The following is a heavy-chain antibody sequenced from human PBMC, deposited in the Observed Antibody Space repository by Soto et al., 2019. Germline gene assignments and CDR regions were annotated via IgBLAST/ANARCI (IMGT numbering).Heavy chain of an antibody. CDR1: GDSINNSHW. CDR2: TYDSGTT. V-gene: IGHV4-4*02. D-gene: IGHD6-13*01. J-gene: IGHJ5*02. CDR3: AREVNSSPARGPNWFDP. Sequence: QVRLRESGPGLVQPSGTLSLTCAVSGDSINNSHWWSWVRQTPGKGLEWIGETYDSGTTNYNPSLKTRVTISIDKSKNQFSLKMNSVTAADTAVYYCAREVNSSPARGPNWFDPWAREPWSPSPQ.